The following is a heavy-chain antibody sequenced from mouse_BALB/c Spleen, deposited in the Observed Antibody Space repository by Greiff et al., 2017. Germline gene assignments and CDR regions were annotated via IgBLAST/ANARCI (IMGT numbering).Heavy chain of an antibody. CDR2: ILPGSGST. D-gene: IGHD2-4*01. Sequence: QVQLKESGAELMKPGASVKISCKATGYTFSSYWIEWVKQRPGHGLEWIGEILPGSGSTNYNEKFKGKATFTADTSSNTAYMQLSSLTSEDSAVYYCARYDMITMDYAMDYWGQGTSVTVSS. J-gene: IGHJ4*01. CDR3: ARYDMITMDYAMDY. V-gene: IGHV1-9*01. CDR1: GYTFSSYW.